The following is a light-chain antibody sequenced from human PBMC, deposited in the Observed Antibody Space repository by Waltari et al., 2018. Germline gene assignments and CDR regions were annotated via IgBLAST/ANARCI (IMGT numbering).Light chain of an antibody. CDR1: SSDIGGYNY. CDR3: SSYTRINNWVV. J-gene: IGLJ2*01. CDR2: EVT. V-gene: IGLV2-8*01. Sequence: QSALTQPPSASGSPGQSVTISCTGTSSDIGGYNYVSWYQQPPGKAPKLMIYEVTKRPSGVPDRFSASKSGNTASLTVSGLLAEDEADYYCSSYTRINNWVVFGGGTKLTVL.